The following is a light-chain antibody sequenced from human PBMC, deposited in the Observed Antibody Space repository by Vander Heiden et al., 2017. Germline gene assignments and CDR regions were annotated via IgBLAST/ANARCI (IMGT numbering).Light chain of an antibody. Sequence: DIQMTQSPSSLSASVGDRVTITCRASQSISSYLNWYQQKPGKAPKLLIYAASSLQSGVPSRFSGSGSGTDFTLTISRLQPEDFATYYCQQSDSTPNVFGHGTKVDIK. CDR1: QSISSY. CDR2: AAS. V-gene: IGKV1-39*01. J-gene: IGKJ3*01. CDR3: QQSDSTPNV.